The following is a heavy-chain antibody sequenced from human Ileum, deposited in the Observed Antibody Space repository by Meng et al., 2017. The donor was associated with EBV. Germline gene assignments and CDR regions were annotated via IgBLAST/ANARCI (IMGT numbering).Heavy chain of an antibody. Sequence: GERQGSGPGLVKPSETLSLTCTVSGGSVSSAHSFWTWIRQPPGKGLEWIGYMSYSGSTNYSPPLESRVTISVDTSKNQFSLKLSSVTAADTAVYYCAGDPHSGSPHWGQGTLVTVSS. CDR1: GGSVSSAHSF. D-gene: IGHD1-26*01. CDR2: MSYSGST. V-gene: IGHV4-61*01. J-gene: IGHJ4*02. CDR3: AGDPHSGSPH.